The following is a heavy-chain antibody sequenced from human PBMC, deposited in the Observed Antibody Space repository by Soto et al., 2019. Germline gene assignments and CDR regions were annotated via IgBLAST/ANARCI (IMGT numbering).Heavy chain of an antibody. Sequence: QPGGSLRLSCAASGFTFSSYAMSWVRQAPGKGLEWVSAISGSGGSTYYADSVKGRFTISRDNSKNTLYLQMNSLRAEDTAVYYCAKSGYSGYSYYYYGMDVWGQGTTVTVSS. J-gene: IGHJ6*02. CDR3: AKSGYSGYSYYYYGMDV. V-gene: IGHV3-23*01. D-gene: IGHD5-12*01. CDR2: ISGSGGST. CDR1: GFTFSSYA.